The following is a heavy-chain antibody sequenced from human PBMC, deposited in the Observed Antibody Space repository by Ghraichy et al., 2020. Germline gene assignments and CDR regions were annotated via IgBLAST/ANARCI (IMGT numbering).Heavy chain of an antibody. CDR2: INHSGST. CDR1: GGSFSGYY. V-gene: IGHV4-34*01. D-gene: IGHD3-9*01. J-gene: IGHJ6*02. CDR3: ARATYDILTGRNYYYGMDV. Sequence: SETLSLTCAVYGGSFSGYYWSWIRQPPGKGLEWIGEINHSGSTNYNPSLKSRVTISVDTSKNQFSLKLSSVTAADTAVYYCARATYDILTGRNYYYGMDVWGQGTTVTVSS.